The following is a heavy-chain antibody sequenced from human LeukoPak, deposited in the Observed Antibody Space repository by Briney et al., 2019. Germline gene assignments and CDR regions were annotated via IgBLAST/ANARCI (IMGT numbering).Heavy chain of an antibody. J-gene: IGHJ6*03. D-gene: IGHD6-6*01. CDR2: ISWNSGSI. CDR3: AKAASDRHYYYMDV. CDR1: GFTFDDYA. Sequence: ALRLSCAASGFTFDDYAMHWVRQAPGKGLEWVSGISWNSGSIGYADSVKGRFTISRDNAKNSLYLQMNSLRAEDMALYYCAKAASDRHYYYMDVWGKGTTVTVSS. V-gene: IGHV3-9*03.